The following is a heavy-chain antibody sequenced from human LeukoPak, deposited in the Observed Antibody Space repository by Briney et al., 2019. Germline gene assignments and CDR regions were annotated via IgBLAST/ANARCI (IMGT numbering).Heavy chain of an antibody. J-gene: IGHJ4*02. CDR1: GFTFSRYS. CDR3: AKDPSSSWFGDYFDY. V-gene: IGHV3-23*01. Sequence: GGSLRLSCAASGFTFSRYSMSWVRQAPGKGLEWVSAISGSGGSTYYADSVKGRFTISRDNSKNTLYLQMNSLRAEDTAVYYCAKDPSSSWFGDYFDYWGQGTLVTVSS. CDR2: ISGSGGST. D-gene: IGHD6-13*01.